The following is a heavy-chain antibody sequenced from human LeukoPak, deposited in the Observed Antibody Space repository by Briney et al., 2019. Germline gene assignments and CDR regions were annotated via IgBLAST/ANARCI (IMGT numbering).Heavy chain of an antibody. J-gene: IGHJ4*02. V-gene: IGHV3-30*02. D-gene: IGHD3-22*01. Sequence: PGGSLRLSCAASGFTFSSYGMHWVRQAPGKGLEWVAFIRYDGSNKYYADSVKGRFTISRDNFKNTLYLQMNSLTAEDTAVYYCASRTGYYTYYFDYWGQGTLVTVSS. CDR1: GFTFSSYG. CDR2: IRYDGSNK. CDR3: ASRTGYYTYYFDY.